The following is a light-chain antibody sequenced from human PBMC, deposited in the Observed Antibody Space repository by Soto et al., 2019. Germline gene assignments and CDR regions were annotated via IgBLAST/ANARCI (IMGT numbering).Light chain of an antibody. Sequence: ELLLTQSPATLSVSPGERATLSCRASESVNPNLGWYQQKPGQAPRLLIYVVSYRATGIPGRFSGSGSGTDYTLIISNLQPYDSAVYYCQQFNKWPHTFGQGTRLEIK. CDR1: ESVNPN. CDR3: QQFNKWPHT. CDR2: VVS. J-gene: IGKJ2*01. V-gene: IGKV3-15*01.